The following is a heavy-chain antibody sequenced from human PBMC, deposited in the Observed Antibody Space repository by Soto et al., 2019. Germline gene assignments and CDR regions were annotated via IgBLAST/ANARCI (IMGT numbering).Heavy chain of an antibody. CDR2: IYYSGST. V-gene: IGHV4-39*01. Sequence: QLQLQESGPGLVKPSETLSLTCTVSGGSISSSSYYWGWIRQPPGKGLEWIGSIYYSGSTYYTPSLKSRVTIPVDTSKNQFSLKLSSVTAADTAVYYCARSIVVVPAAMKSWGQGTLVTVSS. D-gene: IGHD2-2*01. CDR3: ARSIVVVPAAMKS. J-gene: IGHJ5*02. CDR1: GGSISSSSYY.